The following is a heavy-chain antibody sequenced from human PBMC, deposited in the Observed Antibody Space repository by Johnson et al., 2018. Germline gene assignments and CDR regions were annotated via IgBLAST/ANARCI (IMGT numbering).Heavy chain of an antibody. CDR3: ARGGPEYYYYYYMDV. J-gene: IGHJ6*03. Sequence: VQLVETGAEVKKPGASVKVSCKASGYTFTSYYMHWVRQAPGQGLEWMGIIHPSGGSTRYAQKFQGRVTMTRDTSTSTVHLELSSRRSEDTAVYYCARGGPEYYYYYYMDVWGKGTTVTVSS. CDR2: IHPSGGST. V-gene: IGHV1-46*01. CDR1: GYTFTSYY. D-gene: IGHD1-14*01.